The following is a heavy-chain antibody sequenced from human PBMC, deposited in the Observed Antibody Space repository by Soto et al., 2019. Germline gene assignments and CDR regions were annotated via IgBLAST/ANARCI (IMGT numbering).Heavy chain of an antibody. CDR1: GASISSGDYY. J-gene: IGHJ4*02. D-gene: IGHD6-13*01. Sequence: SETLSLTCTVSGASISSGDYYWSWVRQHPGKGLEWIGYIHSSGSPFYNPYLKSRVSISIDTSKKQFSLNLQSVTAADTAVYYCARNLAAAISEVVFDYWGQGTLVTVSS. CDR2: IHSSGSP. V-gene: IGHV4-31*03. CDR3: ARNLAAAISEVVFDY.